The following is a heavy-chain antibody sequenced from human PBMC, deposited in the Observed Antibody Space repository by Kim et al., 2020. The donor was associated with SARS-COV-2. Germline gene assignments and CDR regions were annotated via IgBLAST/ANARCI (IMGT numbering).Heavy chain of an antibody. CDR3: ARLRVENYYDSSGYSDY. J-gene: IGHJ4*02. CDR1: GGSISSSSYY. CDR2: IYYSGST. Sequence: SETLSLTCTVSGGSISSSSYYWGWIRQPPGKGLEWIGSIYYSGSTYYNPSLKSRVTISVDTSKNQFSLKLSSVTAADTAVYYCARLRVENYYDSSGYSDYWGQGTLVTVSS. V-gene: IGHV4-39*01. D-gene: IGHD3-22*01.